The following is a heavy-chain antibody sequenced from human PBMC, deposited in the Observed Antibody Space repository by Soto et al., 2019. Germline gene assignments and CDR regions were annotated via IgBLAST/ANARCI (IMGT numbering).Heavy chain of an antibody. CDR3: ARVRFSQTTYYFYHMDV. V-gene: IGHV6-1*01. D-gene: IGHD3-3*01. J-gene: IGHJ6*03. Sequence: PSQPLSLTCAISGDSVSSNSAAWNWIRQSPSRGLEWLGRTYYRSRWYNDYAESVRSRMTINPDTSKNQFSLQLNSVTPEDTAVYYCARVRFSQTTYYFYHMDVWAKGTTVTVSS. CDR2: TYYRSRWYN. CDR1: GDSVSSNSAA.